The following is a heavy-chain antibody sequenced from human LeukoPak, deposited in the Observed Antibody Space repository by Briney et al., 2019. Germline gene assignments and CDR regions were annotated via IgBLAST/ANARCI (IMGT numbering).Heavy chain of an antibody. CDR2: ISSGSSSK. CDR3: AKDLLAAAGVE. V-gene: IGHV3-48*01. CDR1: GFTFSSYG. D-gene: IGHD6-13*01. J-gene: IGHJ4*02. Sequence: PGGSLRLSCAASGFTFSSYGMNWVRQAPGKGLEWVSYISSGSSSKYYADSVKGRFTISRDNAKNSLYLQMNSLRAEDTAVYYCAKDLLAAAGVEWGQGTLVTVSS.